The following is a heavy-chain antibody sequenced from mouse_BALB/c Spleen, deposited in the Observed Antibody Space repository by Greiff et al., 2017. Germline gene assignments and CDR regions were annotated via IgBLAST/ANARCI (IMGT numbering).Heavy chain of an antibody. D-gene: IGHD2-14*01. Sequence: EVQLQQSGAELVRSGASVKLSCTASGFNIKDYYMHWVKQRPEQGLEWIGWIDPENGDTEYAPKLQGKATMTADTSSNTAYLQLSSLTSEDTAVYYCNAGGTYAMDYWGQGTSVTVSS. CDR3: NAGGTYAMDY. CDR2: IDPENGDT. V-gene: IGHV14-4*02. CDR1: GFNIKDYY. J-gene: IGHJ4*01.